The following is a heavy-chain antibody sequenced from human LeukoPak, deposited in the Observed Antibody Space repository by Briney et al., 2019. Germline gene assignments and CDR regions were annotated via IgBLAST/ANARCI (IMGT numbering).Heavy chain of an antibody. D-gene: IGHD1-1*01. V-gene: IGHV4-39*01. CDR1: GGSISSVIYY. CDR2: ISYSGTT. CDR3: AGSFCESPPRATQKYNWFDP. J-gene: IGHJ5*02. Sequence: PSETLSLTCTVSGGSISSVIYYWGWVRQPPGKGLEWIGSISYSGTTYYNPSLKSRVTISVDTSKDQFSLKLSSVTAADTAVYYCAGSFCESPPRATQKYNWFDPWGQGTLVCVSS.